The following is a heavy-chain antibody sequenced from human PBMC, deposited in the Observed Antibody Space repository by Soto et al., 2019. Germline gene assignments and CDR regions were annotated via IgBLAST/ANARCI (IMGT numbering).Heavy chain of an antibody. D-gene: IGHD3-22*01. CDR1: GFTFGDYA. CDR2: IRSKAYGGTT. Sequence: PGGSLRLSCTASGFTFGDYAMSWVRQAPGKGLERVGFIRSKAYGGTTEYAASVKGRFTISRDDSKSIAYLQMNSLKTEDTAVYYCTRVVFASYYDSSGFPDYWGQGTMVTVSS. CDR3: TRVVFASYYDSSGFPDY. V-gene: IGHV3-49*04. J-gene: IGHJ4*02.